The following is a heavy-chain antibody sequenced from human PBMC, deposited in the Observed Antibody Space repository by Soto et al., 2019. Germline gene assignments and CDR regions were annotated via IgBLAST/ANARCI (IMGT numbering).Heavy chain of an antibody. D-gene: IGHD6-19*01. V-gene: IGHV4-39*01. J-gene: IGHJ4*02. CDR2: IYYSGST. CDR3: ARHHESTVAGNFDY. CDR1: GGSISSSSYY. Sequence: PSETLSLTCTVSGGSISSSSYYWGWIRQPPGKGLEWIGSIYYSGSTYYNPSLKSRVTISVDTSKNQFSLKLSSVTAADTAVYYCARHHESTVAGNFDYWGQGTLVTVS.